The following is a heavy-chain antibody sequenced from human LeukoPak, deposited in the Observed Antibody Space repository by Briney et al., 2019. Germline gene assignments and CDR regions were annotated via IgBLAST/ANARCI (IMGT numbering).Heavy chain of an antibody. D-gene: IGHD4-17*01. CDR3: AREGHVTTHYYYYYGMDV. V-gene: IGHV1-69*04. Sequence: SVKLSCTASGGTFSSYAISWVRQAPGQGLAWMGSIIPILGIAYFAPMFQGRAMFTADKSTSTAYMALSSLRAEDSAVYYCAREGHVTTHYYYYYGMDVWGQGTTVTVSS. J-gene: IGHJ6*02. CDR2: IIPILGIA. CDR1: GGTFSSYA.